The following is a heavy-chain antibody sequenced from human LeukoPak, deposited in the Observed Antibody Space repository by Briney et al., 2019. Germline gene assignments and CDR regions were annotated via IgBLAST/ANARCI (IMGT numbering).Heavy chain of an antibody. CDR2: IKQDGSEK. Sequence: GGSLRLSCAASGFTFSSYWMSWVRQAPGKGLEWVANIKQDGSEKYYVDSVKGRFTISRDNAKNSLYLEMNSLRAEDTAVYYCAREWMVRGVIIPAEAWFDPWGQGTLVTVSS. V-gene: IGHV3-7*01. CDR1: GFTFSSYW. J-gene: IGHJ5*02. CDR3: AREWMVRGVIIPAEAWFDP. D-gene: IGHD3-10*01.